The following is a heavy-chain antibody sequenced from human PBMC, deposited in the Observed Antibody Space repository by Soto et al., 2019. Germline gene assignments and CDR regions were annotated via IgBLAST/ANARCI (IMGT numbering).Heavy chain of an antibody. CDR3: ARGAKGQWLVDL. Sequence: EVQLVESGGGLVQPGGSLRLSCVGSGFTFSNYWMHWVRQTPGEGLVWVSRLNSDGSNTDYADSVKGRFSISRDNAKNTAYLQMNSLRADDTALYYCARGAKGQWLVDLWGQGTLVTFSS. CDR1: GFTFSNYW. CDR2: LNSDGSNT. D-gene: IGHD6-19*01. J-gene: IGHJ4*02. V-gene: IGHV3-74*01.